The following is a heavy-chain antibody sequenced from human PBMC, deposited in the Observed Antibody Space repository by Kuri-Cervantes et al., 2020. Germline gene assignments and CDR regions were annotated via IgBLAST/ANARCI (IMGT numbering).Heavy chain of an antibody. CDR1: GYTFTSYY. V-gene: IGHV1-46*01. CDR2: INPSGSST. Sequence: ASVKVSCKASGYTFTSYYMHWVRQAPGQGLEWMGIINPSGSSTSYAQKFQGRVTMTRDTSTSTVYMELSSLRSEDTAVYYCARDLTEMATIDKGSTIDYWGQGTLVTVSS. CDR3: ARDLTEMATIDKGSTIDY. J-gene: IGHJ4*02. D-gene: IGHD5-24*01.